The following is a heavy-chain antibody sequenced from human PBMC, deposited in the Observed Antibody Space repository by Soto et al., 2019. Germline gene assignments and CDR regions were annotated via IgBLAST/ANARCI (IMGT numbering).Heavy chain of an antibody. D-gene: IGHD2-8*01. CDR1: GFTFSSYV. Sequence: EVQMLESGGGLVQPGGSLRLSCAASGFTFSSYVMSWVRQGPGKGLEWVSGISGSGGNTYYADSVKGRFTISRDNSKNTLYLQMNSLRAEDTAVYYCAKDREDIVLMVYAIPYYYGMDVWGQGTTVTVSS. CDR3: AKDREDIVLMVYAIPYYYGMDV. J-gene: IGHJ6*02. V-gene: IGHV3-23*01. CDR2: ISGSGGNT.